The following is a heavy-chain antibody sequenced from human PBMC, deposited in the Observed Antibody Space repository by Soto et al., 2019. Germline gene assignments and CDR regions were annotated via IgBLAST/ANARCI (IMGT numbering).Heavy chain of an antibody. J-gene: IGHJ4*02. V-gene: IGHV4-4*02. Sequence: QVQLQESGPGLVKPSGTLSLTCAVSGGSISSSNWWSWVRQPPGKGLEWIGEIYHSGSTNYTPSPKSRVTISVDKSKNQFSLKLSSVTAADTAVYYCARGGYCSGGSCYWAYFDYWGQGTLVTVSS. CDR1: GGSISSSNW. D-gene: IGHD2-15*01. CDR2: IYHSGST. CDR3: ARGGYCSGGSCYWAYFDY.